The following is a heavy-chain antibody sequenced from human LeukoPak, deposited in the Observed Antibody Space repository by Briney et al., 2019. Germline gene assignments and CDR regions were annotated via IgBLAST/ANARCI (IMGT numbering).Heavy chain of an antibody. CDR1: GFSFPNYG. CDR3: ARDYQLPSGPDLFDI. J-gene: IGHJ3*02. V-gene: IGHV1-18*01. Sequence: EASVKVSCKASGFSFPNYGISWVRQAPGQGLEWIGWITAYDGDTNYAQKFQDRVTMATDTSTSTASMELWSLRSDDTAVYYCARDYQLPSGPDLFDIWGQGTVVTVSS. D-gene: IGHD1-1*01. CDR2: ITAYDGDT.